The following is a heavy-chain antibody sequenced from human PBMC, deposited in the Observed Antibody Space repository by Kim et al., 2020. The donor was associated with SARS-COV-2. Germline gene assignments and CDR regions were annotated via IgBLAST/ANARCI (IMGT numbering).Heavy chain of an antibody. J-gene: IGHJ5*02. V-gene: IGHV4-34*01. Sequence: SETLSLTCAVYGGSFSGYYWSWIRQPPGKGLEWIGEINHSGSTNYNPSLKSRVTISVDTSKNQFSLKLSSVTAADTAVYYCAPLTMVRGVYNWFDPWGQGTLVTVSS. CDR1: GGSFSGYY. CDR3: APLTMVRGVYNWFDP. CDR2: INHSGST. D-gene: IGHD3-10*01.